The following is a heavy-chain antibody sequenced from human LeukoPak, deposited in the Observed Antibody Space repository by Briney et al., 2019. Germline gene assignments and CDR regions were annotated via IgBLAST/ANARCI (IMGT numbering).Heavy chain of an antibody. Sequence: ASVKVSCKASGYTFTGYYIHWVRQAPGQGLEWMGWINPNSGGTNYAQKFQGRVTMTRDTSISTVYMDLSRLRSDDTAVYYCARPNSADYYDSSGYLYWGQGTLVTVSS. CDR2: INPNSGGT. D-gene: IGHD3-22*01. CDR1: GYTFTGYY. V-gene: IGHV1-2*02. CDR3: ARPNSADYYDSSGYLY. J-gene: IGHJ4*02.